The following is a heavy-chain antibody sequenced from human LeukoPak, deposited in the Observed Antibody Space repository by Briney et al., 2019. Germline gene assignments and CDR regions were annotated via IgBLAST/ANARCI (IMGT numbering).Heavy chain of an antibody. CDR3: ARDLRSDAFDI. D-gene: IGHD4-17*01. J-gene: IGHJ3*02. V-gene: IGHV4-30-4*01. CDR2: IYYSGST. CDR1: GGSISSGDYY. Sequence: PSETLSLTCTVSGGSISSGDYYWSWIRQPPGKGLEWIGYIYYSGSTYYNPSLKSRVTIPVDTSKNQFSLNLTSVTAADTAVYFCARDLRSDAFDIWGQGTMVTVSS.